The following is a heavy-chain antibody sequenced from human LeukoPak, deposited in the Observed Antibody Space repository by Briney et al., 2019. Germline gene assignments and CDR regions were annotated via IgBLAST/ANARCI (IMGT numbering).Heavy chain of an antibody. CDR1: GFSFSIYW. Sequence: PGGSLRLSCAASGFSFSIYWMSWIRQTPGKGLEYVANIESNGGDKYYVDSVKGRFTISRDNAKNSLYLQMNSLRAEDTAVYYCARDYGDYDFDYWGQGTLVTVSS. J-gene: IGHJ4*02. D-gene: IGHD4-17*01. CDR2: IESNGGDK. CDR3: ARDYGDYDFDY. V-gene: IGHV3-7*01.